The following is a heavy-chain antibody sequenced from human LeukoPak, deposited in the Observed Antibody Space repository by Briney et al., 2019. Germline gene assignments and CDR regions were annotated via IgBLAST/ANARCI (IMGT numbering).Heavy chain of an antibody. J-gene: IGHJ4*02. CDR2: ISAYNGNT. V-gene: IGHV1-18*01. D-gene: IGHD3-22*01. Sequence: GASVKVSCKASGYTFTSYGISWVRQAPGQGLEWMGWISAYNGNTNYAQKLQGRVTMTTDTSMSTAYMELRSLRSEDTAVYYCATEGAYYDGSGYSDYWGQGTLVTVSS. CDR3: ATEGAYYDGSGYSDY. CDR1: GYTFTSYG.